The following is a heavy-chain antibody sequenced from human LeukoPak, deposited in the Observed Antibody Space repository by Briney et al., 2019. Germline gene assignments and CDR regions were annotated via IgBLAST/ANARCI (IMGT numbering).Heavy chain of an antibody. J-gene: IGHJ4*02. CDR1: GGSISSGGYY. CDR3: ARVDASPYSSSWYFDY. V-gene: IGHV4-31*03. Sequence: SETLSLTCTVSGGSISSGGYYWSWIRQHPGKGLEWIGYIDYSGSTYYNPSLKSRVTISLDTSKNQFSLKLSSVTAADTAVYYCARVDASPYSSSWYFDYWGQGTLVTVSS. D-gene: IGHD6-13*01. CDR2: IDYSGST.